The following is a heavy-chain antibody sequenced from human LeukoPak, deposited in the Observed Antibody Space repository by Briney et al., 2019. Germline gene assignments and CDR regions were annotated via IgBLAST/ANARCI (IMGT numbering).Heavy chain of an antibody. D-gene: IGHD6-13*01. CDR2: ISAYNGNT. V-gene: IGHV1-18*01. CDR1: GYTFTSYG. J-gene: IGHJ1*01. CDR3: ARLDLSSSWYKSPAVYFQH. Sequence: ASVKVSCKASGYTFTSYGISWVRQAPGQGLEWMGWISAYNGNTNYAQKLQGRVTMTTDTSTSTAYMELRSLRSDDTAVYYCARLDLSSSWYKSPAVYFQHWGQGTLVTVSS.